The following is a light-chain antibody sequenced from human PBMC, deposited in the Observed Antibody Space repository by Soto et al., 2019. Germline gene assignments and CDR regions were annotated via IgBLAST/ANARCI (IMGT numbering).Light chain of an antibody. CDR2: SSN. CDR1: ISNIGSNT. V-gene: IGLV1-44*01. CDR3: AAWDDSRNGWV. J-gene: IGLJ3*02. Sequence: QSVLTQPPSASGTPGQRVTISCSGGISNIGSNTVTWYQQLPGTAPKLLIYSSNQRPSGVPDRFSGSRSGTSGSLAISGLQSEDEADYYCAAWDDSRNGWVFGGGTKLTVL.